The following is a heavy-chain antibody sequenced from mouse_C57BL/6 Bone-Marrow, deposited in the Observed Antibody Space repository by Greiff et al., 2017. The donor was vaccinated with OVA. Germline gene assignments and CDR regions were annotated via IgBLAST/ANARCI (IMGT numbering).Heavy chain of an antibody. CDR3: ARRTVFDY. V-gene: IGHV5-17*01. D-gene: IGHD4-1*01. Sequence: EVMLVESGGGLVKPGGSLKLSCAASGFTFSDYGMHWVRQAPEKGLEWVAYISSGSSTIYYSDTVKGRFTISRDNAKNTLFLQMTSLRSEDTAVYYWARRTVFDYWGQGTTGTFCS. CDR1: GFTFSDYG. J-gene: IGHJ2*01. CDR2: ISSGSSTI.